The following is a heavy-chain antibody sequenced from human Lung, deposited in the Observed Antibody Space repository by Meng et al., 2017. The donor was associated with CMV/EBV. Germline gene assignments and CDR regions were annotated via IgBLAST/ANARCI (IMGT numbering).Heavy chain of an antibody. Sequence: SGFPFSSYAMHWVRQAPVKGLEWVAVISYDGSNKYYADSVKGRFTISRDNSKNTLYLQMNSLRAEDTAVYYCARDHGYSYGSGWFDPWGQGTLVTVSS. J-gene: IGHJ5*02. V-gene: IGHV3-30*04. CDR2: ISYDGSNK. CDR3: ARDHGYSYGSGWFDP. D-gene: IGHD5-18*01. CDR1: GFPFSSYA.